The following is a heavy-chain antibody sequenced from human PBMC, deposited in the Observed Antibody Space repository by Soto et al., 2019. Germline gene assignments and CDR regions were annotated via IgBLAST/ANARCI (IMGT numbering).Heavy chain of an antibody. CDR1: GYSFTSYW. Sequence: GASLKISCKGSGYSFTSYWISWVRQMPGKGLEWMGRIDPSDSYPNYRPSFQGHVTISADKSISTAYLQWSSLKASDTAMYYCASGIVVVTATSGAFDIWGQGTMGTVS. J-gene: IGHJ3*02. CDR2: IDPSDSYP. CDR3: ASGIVVVTATSGAFDI. D-gene: IGHD2-21*02. V-gene: IGHV5-10-1*01.